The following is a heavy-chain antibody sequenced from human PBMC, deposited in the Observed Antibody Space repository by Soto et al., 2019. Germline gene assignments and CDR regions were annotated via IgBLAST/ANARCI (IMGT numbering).Heavy chain of an antibody. V-gene: IGHV1-24*01. Sequence: ASVKVSCKVSGYTLTELPMHWVRQAPGKGLEWMGGFDPEDGETIYAQKFQGRVTMTEDTSTDTAYMELSSLRSEDTAVYYCATIGYGSGGTNYYGMDVWGQGTTVTVSS. CDR3: ATIGYGSGGTNYYGMDV. CDR2: FDPEDGET. CDR1: GYTLTELP. D-gene: IGHD3-10*01. J-gene: IGHJ6*02.